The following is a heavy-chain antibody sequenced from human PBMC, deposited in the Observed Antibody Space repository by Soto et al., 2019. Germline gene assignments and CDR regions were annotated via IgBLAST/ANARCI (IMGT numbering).Heavy chain of an antibody. D-gene: IGHD2-15*01. V-gene: IGHV3-23*01. CDR2: ISGSGGST. CDR3: AKIPRGGKILSDF. CDR1: GFTFSSYA. Sequence: WGSLRLSCAASGFTFSSYAMSWVRQAPGKGLEWVSAISGSGGSTYYADSVKGRFTISRDNSKNTLYLQRNSLRAEDTAVYYCAKIPRGGKILSDFWGQGTLVTVSS. J-gene: IGHJ4*02.